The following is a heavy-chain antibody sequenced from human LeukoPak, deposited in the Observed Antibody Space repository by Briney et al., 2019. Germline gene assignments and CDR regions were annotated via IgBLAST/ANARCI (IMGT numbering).Heavy chain of an antibody. CDR1: IGSMSSYL. CDR2: IYASGTT. CDR3: AREDHHDFGDNPFDS. J-gene: IGHJ4*02. D-gene: IGHD4-17*01. V-gene: IGHV4-4*07. Sequence: SETLSQTCSGSIGSMSSYLWPWIRQPAGKGLDWLGLIYASGTTKYNPALESRVTMSIDTSKNQFSLKLTSVTAADTAIYYCAREDHHDFGDNPFDSWGQGTLVTVSS.